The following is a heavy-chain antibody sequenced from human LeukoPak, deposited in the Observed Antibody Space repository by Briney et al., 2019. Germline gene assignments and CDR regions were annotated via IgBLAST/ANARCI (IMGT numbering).Heavy chain of an antibody. J-gene: IGHJ4*02. CDR1: GYTFTGYY. D-gene: IGHD2-2*01. CDR3: AREVVVPAAPLDY. CDR2: INPNSGGT. Sequence: ASVKASCKASGYTFTGYYMHWVRQAPGQGLEWMGWINPNSGGTNYAQKFQGRVTMTRDTSISTAYMELSRLRSDDTAVYYCAREVVVPAAPLDYWGQGTLVTVSS. V-gene: IGHV1-2*02.